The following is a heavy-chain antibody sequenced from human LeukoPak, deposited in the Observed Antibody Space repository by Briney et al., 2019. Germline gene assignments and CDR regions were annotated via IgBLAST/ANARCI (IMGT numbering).Heavy chain of an antibody. CDR2: INPNSGGT. D-gene: IGHD2-2*01. J-gene: IGHJ6*03. V-gene: IGHV1-2*02. CDR3: ARAYCGSTSCSVDMDV. CDR1: GYTFTGYY. Sequence: GASVKVSCKASGYTFTGYYMHWVRQAPGQGLEWMGWINPNSGGTNYAQKFQGRVTMTRDTSISTAYMELSRLRSDDTAVYYCARAYCGSTSCSVDMDVWGKGTTVTVSS.